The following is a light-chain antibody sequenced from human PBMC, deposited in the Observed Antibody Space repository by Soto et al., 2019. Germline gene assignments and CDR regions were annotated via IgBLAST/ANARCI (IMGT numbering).Light chain of an antibody. CDR1: QPISDY. J-gene: IGKJ1*01. CDR2: DAS. V-gene: IGKV1D-13*01. Sequence: IQRTQSAPSLSAPVGDRVTISCRTSQPISDYLNWYQQKPGKAPKLLIYDASSLESGVPSRFSGSGSATEFTLTISSLQPDDFATYYCQQYNNYWTFGQGTKVDIK. CDR3: QQYNNYWT.